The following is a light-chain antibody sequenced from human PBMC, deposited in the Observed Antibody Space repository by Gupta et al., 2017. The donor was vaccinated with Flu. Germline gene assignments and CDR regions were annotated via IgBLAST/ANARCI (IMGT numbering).Light chain of an antibody. J-gene: IGLJ1*01. V-gene: IGLV2-8*01. Sequence: QSALTQPPSASGSPVQSVAISCTRTSSDIGGNNYVSWYQHNPGKAPKPVINEVSKGPSGVPARFSGSKSGNTASLTVSGLRAEDEDDYYCSPYGANDVFGTGTKVTVL. CDR3: SPYGANDV. CDR2: EVS. CDR1: SSDIGGNNY.